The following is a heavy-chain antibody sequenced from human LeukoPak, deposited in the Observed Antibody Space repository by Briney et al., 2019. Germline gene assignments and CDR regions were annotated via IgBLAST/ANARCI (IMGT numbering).Heavy chain of an antibody. Sequence: SETLSLTCTVSSGAISSSSYYWGWIRQPPGKGLEWIGSISYSGSTDYNPSLKSRVTISVDTSKNQFSLRLSSVTAADTAVYYCARHSGSYLYCFDFWGQGALVTVSS. D-gene: IGHD1-26*01. CDR2: ISYSGST. CDR3: ARHSGSYLYCFDF. J-gene: IGHJ4*02. CDR1: SGAISSSSYY. V-gene: IGHV4-39*01.